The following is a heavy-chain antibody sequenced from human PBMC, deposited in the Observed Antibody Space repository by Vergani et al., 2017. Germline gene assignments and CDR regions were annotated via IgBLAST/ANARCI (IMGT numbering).Heavy chain of an antibody. D-gene: IGHD2-15*01. CDR3: AKDYLRVMVVAATGYNWFDP. V-gene: IGHV3-23*04. CDR1: GFTFSSYA. J-gene: IGHJ5*02. Sequence: EVQLVESGGGLVQPGGSLRLSCAASGFTFSSYAMSWVRQAPGKGLEWVSAISGSGGSTDYADSVKGRFTIARDNSKNTLYLEMNSLRAEDTAVYYCAKDYLRVMVVAATGYNWFDPWGQGTLVTVSS. CDR2: ISGSGGST.